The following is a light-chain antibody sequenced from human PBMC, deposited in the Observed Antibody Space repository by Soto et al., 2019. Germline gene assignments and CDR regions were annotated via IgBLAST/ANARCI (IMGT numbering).Light chain of an antibody. CDR2: GNN. V-gene: IGLV1-40*01. Sequence: QSVLTQPPSVSGAPGQRVTISCTGSSSNIGAGYDVHWYQQLPGTAPKLLIYGNNNRPSGVPDRFSGSKSGTSASLAITGLQAEDEADYYGQSYDNSLSGLVFGTGTKLTVL. J-gene: IGLJ1*01. CDR3: QSYDNSLSGLV. CDR1: SSNIGAGYD.